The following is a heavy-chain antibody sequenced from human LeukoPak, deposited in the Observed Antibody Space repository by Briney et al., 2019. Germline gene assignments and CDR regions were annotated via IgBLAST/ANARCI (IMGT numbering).Heavy chain of an antibody. CDR3: ARSLAAAGFGFDY. J-gene: IGHJ4*02. D-gene: IGHD6-13*01. Sequence: ASVKVSCKASGYTFTSYDINWVRQATGQGLEWMGWMNPNSGNTGYAQKFQGRVTMTRNTSISTAYMKLSSLRSEDTAVYYCARSLAAAGFGFDYWGQGTLVTVSS. CDR2: MNPNSGNT. V-gene: IGHV1-8*01. CDR1: GYTFTSYD.